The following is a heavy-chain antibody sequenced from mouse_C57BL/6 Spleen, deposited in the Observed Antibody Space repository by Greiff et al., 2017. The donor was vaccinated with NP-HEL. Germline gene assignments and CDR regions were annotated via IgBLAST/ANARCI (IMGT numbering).Heavy chain of an antibody. V-gene: IGHV1-82*01. J-gene: IGHJ4*01. D-gene: IGHD2-4*01. Sequence: QVQLQQSGPELVKPGASVKISCKASGYAFSSSWMNWVKQRPGKGLEWIGRIYPGDGDTNYIGKFKGRATLTADKSSSTAYMQLSSLTSEDSAVYFCARDDYDYAMDYWGQGTSVTVSS. CDR1: GYAFSSSW. CDR3: ARDDYDYAMDY. CDR2: IYPGDGDT.